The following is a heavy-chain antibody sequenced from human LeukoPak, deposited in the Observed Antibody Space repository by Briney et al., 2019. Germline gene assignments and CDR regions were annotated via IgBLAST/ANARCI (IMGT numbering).Heavy chain of an antibody. CDR3: ARGYCSGGSCYSDAFDI. CDR1: GFTFSIYG. Sequence: PGGSLRLSCAASGFTFSIYGMGWVRQAPGKGLEWVSVIYSGGSTYYADSVKGRFTISRDNSKNTLYLQMNSLRAEDTAVYYCARGYCSGGSCYSDAFDIWGQGTMVTVSS. J-gene: IGHJ3*02. CDR2: IYSGGST. V-gene: IGHV3-66*01. D-gene: IGHD2-15*01.